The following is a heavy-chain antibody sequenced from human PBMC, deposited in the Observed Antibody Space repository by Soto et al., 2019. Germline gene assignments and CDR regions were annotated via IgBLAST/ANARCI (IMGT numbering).Heavy chain of an antibody. J-gene: IGHJ5*02. CDR1: GGSVSSGGYY. CDR2: IFPGGNS. V-gene: IGHV4-31*03. CDR3: ARGRSAGYYKRNWFDP. D-gene: IGHD3-9*01. Sequence: QVQLQESGPGLVKPSQTLSLTCTVSGGSVSSGGYYWSWLRQPPGKGLEWIGYIFPGGNSYYNVSLVSRATISVDRSKNQFSLRLDSVTAADTAVYFCARGRSAGYYKRNWFDPWGQGTLVTVSS.